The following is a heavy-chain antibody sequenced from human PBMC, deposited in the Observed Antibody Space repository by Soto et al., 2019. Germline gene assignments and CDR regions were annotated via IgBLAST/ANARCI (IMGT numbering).Heavy chain of an antibody. CDR1: GFTFSSYW. CDR3: ARVPTGKYGVWNY. J-gene: IGHJ4*02. D-gene: IGHD2-8*01. V-gene: IGHV3-74*01. CDR2: INPGGSIT. Sequence: EEQLVESGGGLVQPGGSLRLSCAASGFTFSSYWMHWVRQAPGKGLLWVSRINPGGSITAYADSVKGRFTISRDNAKNTLYLQMNSLRGDDTAVYCARVPTGKYGVWNYWGQGTLVTVSS.